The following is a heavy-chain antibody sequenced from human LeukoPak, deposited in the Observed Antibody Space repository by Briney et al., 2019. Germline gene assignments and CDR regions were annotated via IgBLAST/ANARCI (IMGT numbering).Heavy chain of an antibody. CDR2: ISSSGSTI. V-gene: IGHV3-11*01. D-gene: IGHD3-3*01. J-gene: IGHJ4*02. Sequence: PGGSLRLSWAASGSTFSANYMRWLRQAPGKGLEWVSYISSSGSTIYYADSVKGRFTISRDNAKNSLYLQMNSLRAEDTAVYYCARDRMRISGVVTYTFDYWGQGTLVTVSS. CDR1: GSTFSANY. CDR3: ARDRMRISGVVTYTFDY.